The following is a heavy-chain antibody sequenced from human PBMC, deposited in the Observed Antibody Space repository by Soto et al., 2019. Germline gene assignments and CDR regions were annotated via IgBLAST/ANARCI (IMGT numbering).Heavy chain of an antibody. V-gene: IGHV3-30*18. J-gene: IGHJ6*02. CDR3: AKTRGYSYDYGMDV. CDR2: ISYDGTNK. CDR1: GFTFSSYG. D-gene: IGHD5-18*01. Sequence: VGSLRLSCAASGFTFSSYGMHWVRQAPGKGLEWVAVISYDGTNKNYADSVRGRFTISRDNSKNTLYLQMNSLRVEDTAVYFCAKTRGYSYDYGMDVWGQATTVTVSS.